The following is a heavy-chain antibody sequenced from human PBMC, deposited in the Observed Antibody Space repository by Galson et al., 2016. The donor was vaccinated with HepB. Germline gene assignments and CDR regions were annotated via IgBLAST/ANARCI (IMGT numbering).Heavy chain of an antibody. Sequence: ETLSLTCTVSGGSMRGLYWSWIRQAPGKGLEVIGYIYYSGRTNYRPSLTSRVTISADTSRNQFSLKLTSVTPADTGVDYCARGLAPSEAIVQSPDYWGQGILITVS. CDR3: ARGLAPSEAIVQSPDY. V-gene: IGHV4-59*11. D-gene: IGHD3-16*02. CDR2: IYYSGRT. J-gene: IGHJ4*02. CDR1: GGSMRGLY.